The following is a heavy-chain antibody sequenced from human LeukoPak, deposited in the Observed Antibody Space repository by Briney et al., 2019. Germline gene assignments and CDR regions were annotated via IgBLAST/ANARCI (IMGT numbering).Heavy chain of an antibody. CDR3: ARDRARSYYFDF. V-gene: IGHV4-61*02. D-gene: IGHD3-10*01. CDR2: IYSSGNT. Sequence: SQTLSLTCTVSGDSIRSGAYYWAWIRQPAGMGLEWIGRIYSSGNTNYNPSLKSRVTLSVDTSKNQFSLRLSSVTAADTALYYCARDRARSYYFDFWGQGTLVTVSS. CDR1: GDSIRSGAYY. J-gene: IGHJ4*02.